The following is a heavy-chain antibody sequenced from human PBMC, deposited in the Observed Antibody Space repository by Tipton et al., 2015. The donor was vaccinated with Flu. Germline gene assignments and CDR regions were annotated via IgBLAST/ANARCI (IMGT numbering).Heavy chain of an antibody. Sequence: TLSLTCTVSGGSISSYYWSWIRQPAGKGLEWIGRIFTIGGTNYNPSLQSRVTMSVDTSKNQFSLRLSSVTAADTAVYYCARMGVAAGSFYIDSWGQGTLVTVSS. D-gene: IGHD6-13*01. CDR1: GGSISSYY. J-gene: IGHJ4*02. CDR3: ARMGVAAGSFYIDS. CDR2: IFTIGGT. V-gene: IGHV4-4*07.